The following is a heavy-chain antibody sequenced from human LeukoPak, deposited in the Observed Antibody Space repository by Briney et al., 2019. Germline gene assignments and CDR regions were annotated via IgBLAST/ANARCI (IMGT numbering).Heavy chain of an antibody. J-gene: IGHJ4*02. CDR2: INWKTGAT. V-gene: IGHV3-20*04. CDR1: GFSFDDYG. CDR3: ARETSARGVSTH. D-gene: IGHD3-10*01. Sequence: GGSLRLSCAASGFSFDDYGMSWVRQAPGKGLEWLSGINWKTGATGYSDSVKGRFTISKDNTKNSLYLQMNSLRAKDTAFYYCARETSARGVSTHWGQGTLVTVSS.